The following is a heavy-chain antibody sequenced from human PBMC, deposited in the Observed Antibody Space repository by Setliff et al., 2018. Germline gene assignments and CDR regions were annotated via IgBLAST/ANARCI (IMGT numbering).Heavy chain of an antibody. Sequence: PSETLSLTCTVSDVSISDTTYYRAWVRLPPGKGLEWIGTVSYFGASYSNPSLKSRLNISLDKSANRFSLYLASVTAADTALYYCARDPGFHSGTWCLCDWGQGSQVTVS. V-gene: IGHV4-39*07. CDR1: DVSISDTTYY. D-gene: IGHD2-8*01. CDR2: VSYFGAS. CDR3: ARDPGFHSGTWCLCD. J-gene: IGHJ4*02.